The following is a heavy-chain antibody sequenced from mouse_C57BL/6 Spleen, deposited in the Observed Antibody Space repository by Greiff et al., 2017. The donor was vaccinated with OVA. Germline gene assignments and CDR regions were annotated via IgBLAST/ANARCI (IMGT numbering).Heavy chain of an antibody. CDR1: GFTFSSYG. D-gene: IGHD2-5*01. CDR2: ISSGGSYT. J-gene: IGHJ2*01. Sequence: VQLKESGGDLVKPGGSLKLSCAASGFTFSSYGMSWVRQTPDKRLEWVATISSGGSYTYYPDSVKGRCTISRDNAKNTLYLQMSSLKSEDTAMYYCARRGDYSKWYYFDYWGQGTTLTVSS. V-gene: IGHV5-6*01. CDR3: ARRGDYSKWYYFDY.